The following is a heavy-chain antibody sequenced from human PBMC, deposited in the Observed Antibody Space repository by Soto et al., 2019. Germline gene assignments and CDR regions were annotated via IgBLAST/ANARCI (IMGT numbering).Heavy chain of an antibody. CDR2: IYSGGST. D-gene: IGHD6-6*01. J-gene: IGHJ4*02. Sequence: GGSLRLSCAASGFTVSSNYMSWVRQAPGKGLEWVSVIYSGGSTYYADSVKGRFTISRDNSKNTLYLQMNSLRAEDTAVYYCAGIAARPLYFDYWGQGTLVTVSS. V-gene: IGHV3-66*01. CDR1: GFTVSSNY. CDR3: AGIAARPLYFDY.